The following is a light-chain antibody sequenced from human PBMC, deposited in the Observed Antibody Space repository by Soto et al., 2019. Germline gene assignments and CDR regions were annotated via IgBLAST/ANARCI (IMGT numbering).Light chain of an antibody. CDR2: DVS. CDR3: SSYTGSSTLV. Sequence: QSVLTQPASVSGSPGQSITISCSGTSSDVGGYNYVSWYQQNPGKAPKVMIYDVSSRPSGVSDRFSGSKSGNTASLTISGLQAEDEGDYYCSSYTGSSTLVLGGGTKLTVL. CDR1: SSDVGGYNY. J-gene: IGLJ2*01. V-gene: IGLV2-14*01.